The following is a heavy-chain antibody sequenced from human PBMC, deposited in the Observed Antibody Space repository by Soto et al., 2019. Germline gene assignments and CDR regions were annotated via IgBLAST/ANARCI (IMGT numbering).Heavy chain of an antibody. CDR3: SRDPWYYDSSGRDY. V-gene: IGHV3-66*01. CDR1: GFTVSSNY. D-gene: IGHD3-22*01. Sequence: EVQLVESGGNLVQPGGSLRLSCAASGFTVSSNYMSWVRQAPGKGLEWVSVIYSGGSTYYADSVKGRFTISRDNYKNTLYLQMNSLRAEDTAVYYGSRDPWYYDSSGRDYWGQGTLVTVSS. J-gene: IGHJ4*02. CDR2: IYSGGST.